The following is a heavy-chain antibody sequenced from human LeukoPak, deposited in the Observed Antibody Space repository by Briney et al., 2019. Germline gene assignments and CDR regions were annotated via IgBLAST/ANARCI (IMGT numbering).Heavy chain of an antibody. V-gene: IGHV3-30-3*01. J-gene: IGHJ5*02. CDR3: ARDGGYYGSGSYYMRWFDP. CDR1: GFTFSSYA. D-gene: IGHD3-10*01. Sequence: PGGSLRLSCAASGFTFSSYAMHWVRQAPGKGLEWVAVISYDGSNKYYADSVKGRFTISRDNSKNTLYLQMNSLRAEDAAVYYCARDGGYYGSGSYYMRWFDPWGQGTLVTVSS. CDR2: ISYDGSNK.